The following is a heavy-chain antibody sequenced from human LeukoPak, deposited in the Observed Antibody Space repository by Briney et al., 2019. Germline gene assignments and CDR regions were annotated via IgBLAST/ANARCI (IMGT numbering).Heavy chain of an antibody. Sequence: GGSLRLSCAASGFTFSSYSMNWVRQAPGKGLEWVSSISSSSSHIYYADSVKGRFTISRDNAKNSLYLQMNSLRAEDTAVYYCAKSYGSGSYYDYWGQGTLVTVSS. D-gene: IGHD3-10*01. CDR3: AKSYGSGSYYDY. CDR1: GFTFSSYS. V-gene: IGHV3-21*01. CDR2: ISSSSSHI. J-gene: IGHJ4*02.